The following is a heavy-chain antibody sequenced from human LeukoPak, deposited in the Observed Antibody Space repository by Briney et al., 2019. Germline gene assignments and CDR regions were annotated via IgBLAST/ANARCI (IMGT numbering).Heavy chain of an antibody. V-gene: IGHV3-23*01. CDR1: GFTFSGYA. J-gene: IGHJ6*02. CDR3: AKGIRYCSSTSCYYVHYYYGMDV. Sequence: GGSLRLSCAASGFTFSGYAMSWVRQAPGKGLEWVSAISGSGGATYYADSVKGRFTISRDNSKNTLYLQMNSLRAEDTAVYYCAKGIRYCSSTSCYYVHYYYGMDVWGQGTTVTVSS. CDR2: ISGSGGAT. D-gene: IGHD2-2*01.